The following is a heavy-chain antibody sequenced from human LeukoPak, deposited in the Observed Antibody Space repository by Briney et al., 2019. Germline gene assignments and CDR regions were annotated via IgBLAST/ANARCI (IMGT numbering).Heavy chain of an antibody. D-gene: IGHD3-10*01. CDR2: IIPIFGTA. CDR1: GGTFSSCA. J-gene: IGHJ2*01. CDR3: ATQGGGRGMWYFDV. V-gene: IGHV1-69*05. Sequence: ASVKVSCKASGGTFSSCAISWVRQAPGQGLEWMGGIIPIFGTANYAQKFQGRVTITTDESTSTAYMELSSLRSEGTAVYYCATQGGGRGMWYFDVWGRGTLVTVSS.